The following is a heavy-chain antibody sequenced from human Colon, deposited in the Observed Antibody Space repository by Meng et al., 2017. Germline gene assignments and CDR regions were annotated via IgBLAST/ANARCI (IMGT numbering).Heavy chain of an antibody. CDR1: GDSVSSNRAL. CDR3: TTWYGEY. CDR2: TYYRSEWQN. Sequence: PGLVKPSQTLSLTCAISGDSVSSNRALWHWVRQSPSRGLEWLGQTYYRSEWQNHYGVSVKSRITINADTSRNHFSLHLNSVTPEDTAVYYCTTWYGEYWGQGTLVTVSS. D-gene: IGHD3-10*01. V-gene: IGHV6-1*01. J-gene: IGHJ4*02.